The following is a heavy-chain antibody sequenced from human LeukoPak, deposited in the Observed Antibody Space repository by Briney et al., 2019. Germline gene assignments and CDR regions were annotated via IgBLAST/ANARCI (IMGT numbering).Heavy chain of an antibody. D-gene: IGHD5-12*01. CDR2: IYYSGST. CDR1: GGSISTYY. J-gene: IGHJ4*02. Sequence: SETLSLTCSVSGGSISTYYWSWIRQPPGRGLEWIGYIYYSGSTNYNPSLKRRVTLSVDTSKNQFSLKLSSATAADTAGYYCARGQTGGYVDYFDYWGQGTLVTVSS. V-gene: IGHV4-59*01. CDR3: ARGQTGGYVDYFDY.